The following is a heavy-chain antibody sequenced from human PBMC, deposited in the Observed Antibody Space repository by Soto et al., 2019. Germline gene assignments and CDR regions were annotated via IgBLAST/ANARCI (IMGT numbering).Heavy chain of an antibody. CDR2: INPKSGGT. D-gene: IGHD2-8*01. CDR1: GYSFTDYH. V-gene: IGHV1-2*04. J-gene: IGHJ6*02. CDR3: ARGHSTDCSNGVCSFFYNHEMDV. Sequence: SVKVSCKASGYSFTDYHIHWVRQAPGQGLEWLGRINPKSGGTSTAQKFQGWVTMTRDRSISTAYMELTRLRSDDTAVYFCARGHSTDCSNGVCSFFYNHEMDVWGQGTTVTVSS.